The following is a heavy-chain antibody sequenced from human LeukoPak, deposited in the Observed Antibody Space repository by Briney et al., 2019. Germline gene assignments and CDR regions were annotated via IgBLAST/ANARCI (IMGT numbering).Heavy chain of an antibody. D-gene: IGHD6-13*01. CDR2: IYYSGST. V-gene: IGHV4-59*01. CDR3: ARGRSSWYGLFDY. CDR1: GGSISKYY. J-gene: IGHJ4*02. Sequence: SETLSLTCSVSGGSISKYYWSWIRQPPGKGLEWIGYIYYSGSTNYNPSLKSRVTISVDTSKNQFSLKLSSVTAADTAVYYCARGRSSWYGLFDYWGQGTLVTVSS.